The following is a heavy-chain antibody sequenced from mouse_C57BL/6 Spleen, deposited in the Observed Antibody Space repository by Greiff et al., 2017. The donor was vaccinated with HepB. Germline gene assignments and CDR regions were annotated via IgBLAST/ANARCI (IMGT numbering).Heavy chain of an antibody. J-gene: IGHJ2*01. CDR1: GYAFSSSW. Sequence: VKLMESGPELVKPGASVKISCKASGYAFSSSWMNWVKQRPGKGLEWIGRIYPGDGDTNYNGKFKGKATLTADKSSSTAYMQLSSLTSEDSAVYFCARSRLHYGLDYWGQGTTLTVSS. CDR3: ARSRLHYGLDY. CDR2: IYPGDGDT. V-gene: IGHV1-82*01. D-gene: IGHD1-1*01.